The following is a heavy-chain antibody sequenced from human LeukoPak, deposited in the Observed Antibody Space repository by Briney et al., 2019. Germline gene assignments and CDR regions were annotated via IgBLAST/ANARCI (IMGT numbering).Heavy chain of an antibody. CDR2: ISGSGGST. V-gene: IGHV3-23*01. D-gene: IGHD3-16*02. CDR1: GFTFSSYA. Sequence: GGSLRLSCAASGFTFSSYAMSWVRQAPGKGLEWVSAISGSGGSTYYADSVKGRFTISRDNSKNTLYLQMNSLRAEDTAVYYCASQSHQKDYDYVWGSYRRTPPFDYWGQGTLVTVSS. J-gene: IGHJ4*02. CDR3: ASQSHQKDYDYVWGSYRRTPPFDY.